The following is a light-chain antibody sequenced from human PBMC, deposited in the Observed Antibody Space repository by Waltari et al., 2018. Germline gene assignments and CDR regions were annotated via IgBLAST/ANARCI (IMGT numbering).Light chain of an antibody. CDR2: DVS. CDR3: SSYTSSSTYV. CDR1: RRDVGVYNY. Sequence: QSALTQPASVSGSPGQSITISCTVTRRDVGVYNYVSWYQQHPGKAPTLMIYDVSTRPSGVFNRFSGSKSGNTASLTISGLQAEDEAYYYCSSYTSSSTYVFGTGTKVTVL. V-gene: IGLV2-14*03. J-gene: IGLJ1*01.